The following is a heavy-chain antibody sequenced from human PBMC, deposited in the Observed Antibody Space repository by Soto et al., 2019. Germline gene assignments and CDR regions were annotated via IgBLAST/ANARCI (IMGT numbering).Heavy chain of an antibody. Sequence: SGPTLVNPTQTLTLTCTYSGFSLTTSGAGVGWIRQPPGKSLEWLALISWKDDKRYNPGLESRLTITKDTSKNQVILTLTNMDPVDTPTYFCAHRYGGNHHRWYFDSLGKGTMLTVSA. V-gene: IGHV2-5*01. CDR2: ISWKDDK. CDR1: GFSLTTSGAG. D-gene: IGHD4-17*01. J-gene: IGHJ4*02. CDR3: AHRYGGNHHRWYFDS.